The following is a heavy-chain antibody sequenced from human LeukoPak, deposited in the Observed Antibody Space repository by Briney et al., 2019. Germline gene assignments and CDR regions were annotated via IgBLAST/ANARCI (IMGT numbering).Heavy chain of an antibody. CDR2: IRYDGSNK. D-gene: IGHD3-3*01. Sequence: GGSLRLSCAASGFTFSSYGMHWVRQAPGKGLEWVAFIRYDGSNKYYADSVKGRFTISRDNSKNTLYLQMNSLRAEDTAVYYCAKDLNRVTIFGVVTSTQYYLDYWGQGTLVTVSS. CDR3: AKDLNRVTIFGVVTSTQYYLDY. CDR1: GFTFSSYG. J-gene: IGHJ4*02. V-gene: IGHV3-30*02.